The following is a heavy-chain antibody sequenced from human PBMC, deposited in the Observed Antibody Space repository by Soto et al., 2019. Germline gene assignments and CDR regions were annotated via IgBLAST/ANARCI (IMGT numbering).Heavy chain of an antibody. CDR1: GGSISSYY. J-gene: IGHJ1*01. V-gene: IGHV4-59*01. Sequence: SETLSLTCTVSGGSISSYYWSWIRQPPGKGLEWIGYIYYSGSTNYNPSLKSRVTISVDTSKNQFSLKLSSVTAADTAVYYCARLERSRRRIAAAGDEYFQHWGQGTLVTVSS. CDR2: IYYSGST. D-gene: IGHD6-13*01. CDR3: ARLERSRRRIAAAGDEYFQH.